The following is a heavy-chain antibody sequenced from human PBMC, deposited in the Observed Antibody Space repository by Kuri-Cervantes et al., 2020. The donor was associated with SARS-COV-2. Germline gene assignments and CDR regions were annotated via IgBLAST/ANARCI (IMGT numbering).Heavy chain of an antibody. Sequence: GESLKISCAASGFTFSSYSMNWVRQAPGEGLEWVSYISSSSSTIYYADSVKGRFTISRDNAKNSLYLQMNSLRAEDTAVYYCSRTYDSSGSLYYYYMDVWGKGTTVTVSS. V-gene: IGHV3-48*01. CDR1: GFTFSSYS. CDR3: SRTYDSSGSLYYYYMDV. D-gene: IGHD3-22*01. J-gene: IGHJ6*03. CDR2: ISSSSSTI.